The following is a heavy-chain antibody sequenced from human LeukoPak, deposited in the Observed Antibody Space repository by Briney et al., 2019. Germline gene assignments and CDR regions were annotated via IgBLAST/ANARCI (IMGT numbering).Heavy chain of an antibody. CDR1: GFTFSSYG. Sequence: PGGSLRLSCEASGFTFSSYGMHWVRQAPGKGLEWVAVIPYDGSNKYYTDSVKGRFTISRDNSKNTLYLQMNSLRAEDTAVYYCAKNRVPTAITPDSWGQGTLVTVSS. D-gene: IGHD2-2*02. CDR3: AKNRVPTAITPDS. V-gene: IGHV3-30*02. J-gene: IGHJ5*01. CDR2: IPYDGSNK.